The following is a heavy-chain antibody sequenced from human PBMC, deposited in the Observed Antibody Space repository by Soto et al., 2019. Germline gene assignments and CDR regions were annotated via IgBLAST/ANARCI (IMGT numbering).Heavy chain of an antibody. Sequence: QVQLVQSGAEVKKPGASVKVSCKASGYTFTSYAMHWVRQAPGQRLEWMRWINAGNGNTKYSQKFQGRVTITSDTSESTAYMELSRLRSEDTAVYYWARGGRDCSSTSCYGGYYYYGMDVWGQGTTVTVSS. D-gene: IGHD2-2*01. J-gene: IGHJ6*02. V-gene: IGHV1-3*01. CDR2: INAGNGNT. CDR3: ARGGRDCSSTSCYGGYYYYGMDV. CDR1: GYTFTSYA.